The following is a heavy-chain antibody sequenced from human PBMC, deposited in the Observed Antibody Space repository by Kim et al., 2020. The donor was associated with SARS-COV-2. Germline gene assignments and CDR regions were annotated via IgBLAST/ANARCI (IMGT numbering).Heavy chain of an antibody. CDR3: TRGVAASGFDD. Sequence: NKYAPSAKSRIAVNPDTSKYQFSLHLNSVTPEDTAVYYCTRGVAASGFDDWGQGTLVTVSS. CDR2: N. V-gene: IGHV6-1*01. J-gene: IGHJ4*02. D-gene: IGHD6-13*01.